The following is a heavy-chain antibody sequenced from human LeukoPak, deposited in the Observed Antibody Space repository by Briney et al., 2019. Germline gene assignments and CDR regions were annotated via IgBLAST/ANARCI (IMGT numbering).Heavy chain of an antibody. V-gene: IGHV4-39*01. CDR3: ARHFLFAVEMATKARWFDP. CDR1: GGSISSSSYY. Sequence: SETLSPTCTVSGGSISSSSYYWGWIRQPPGKGLEWIGSIYYSGSTYYNPSLKSRVTISVDTSKNQFSLKLSSVTAADTAVYYCARHFLFAVEMATKARWFDPWGQGTLVTVSS. J-gene: IGHJ5*02. CDR2: IYYSGST. D-gene: IGHD5-24*01.